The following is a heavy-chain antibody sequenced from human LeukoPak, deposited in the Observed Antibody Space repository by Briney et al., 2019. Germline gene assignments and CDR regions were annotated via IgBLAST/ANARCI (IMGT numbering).Heavy chain of an antibody. V-gene: IGHV4-59*01. D-gene: IGHD6-13*01. J-gene: IGHJ6*02. CDR3: ARDRGAAATGGYYYGMDV. CDR1: GGSLSTYY. CDR2: IYYSGST. Sequence: PSETLSLTCTVSGGSLSTYYWSWIRQPPGKGLEWIGDIYYSGSTNYNPSLKSRVTISVDTSKNQSSLKLNSVTAADTAVYYCARDRGAAATGGYYYGMDVWGQGTTVSVSS.